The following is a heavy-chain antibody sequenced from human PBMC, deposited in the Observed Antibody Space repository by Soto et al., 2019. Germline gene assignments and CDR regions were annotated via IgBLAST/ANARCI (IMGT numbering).Heavy chain of an antibody. V-gene: IGHV1-69*13. CDR3: AREGNYDSSGYYPPDAFDI. D-gene: IGHD3-22*01. CDR1: GGTFSSYA. J-gene: IGHJ3*02. Sequence: SVKVSCKASGGTFSSYAISWVRQAPGQGLEWMGGIIPIFGTANYAQKFQGRVTITADGSTSTAYMELSSLRSEDTAVYYCAREGNYDSSGYYPPDAFDIWGQGTMVTVSS. CDR2: IIPIFGTA.